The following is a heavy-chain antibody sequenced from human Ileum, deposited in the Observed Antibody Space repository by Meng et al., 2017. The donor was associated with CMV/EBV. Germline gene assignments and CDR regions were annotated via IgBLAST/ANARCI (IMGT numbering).Heavy chain of an antibody. D-gene: IGHD3-10*01. CDR1: GDSISGSSHY. J-gene: IGHJ5*02. CDR3: AIGEVRGMFDP. V-gene: IGHV4-31*03. CDR2: IYSSGSS. Sequence: SETLSLTCTVSGDSISGSSHYWTWIRQHPVKDLEWLAYIYSSGSSYYNPSLKSRVTISVDTSKNQFSLQLSSVTAADTAVYYCAIGEVRGMFDPWGQGTLVTVSS.